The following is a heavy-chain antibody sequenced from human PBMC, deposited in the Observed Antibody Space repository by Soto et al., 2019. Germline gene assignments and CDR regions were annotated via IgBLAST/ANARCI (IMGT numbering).Heavy chain of an antibody. J-gene: IGHJ4*02. CDR2: ISWNSGSI. CDR1: GFTFDDYA. D-gene: IGHD2-15*01. CDR3: AKDFEGYCSGGSCYTFDY. V-gene: IGHV3-9*01. Sequence: VQLVESGGGLVQPGRSLRLSCAASGFTFDDYAMHWVRQAPGKGLEWVSGISWNSGSIGYADSVKGRFTISRDNAKNSLYLQMNSLRAEDTALYYCAKDFEGYCSGGSCYTFDYWGQGTLVTVSS.